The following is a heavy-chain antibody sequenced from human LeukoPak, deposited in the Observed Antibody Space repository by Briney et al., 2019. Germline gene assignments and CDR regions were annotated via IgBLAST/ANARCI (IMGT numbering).Heavy chain of an antibody. D-gene: IGHD3-10*01. Sequence: GASVKVSCKASGYTFTGYYMHWVRQAPGQGLEWMGWINPNSGGTNYAQKFQGRVTMTRDTSISTVYMELSRLRSDDTAVYYCARGMGPSGGSIYEGSGSYYQRGYWGQGTLVTVSS. V-gene: IGHV1-2*02. CDR3: ARGMGPSGGSIYEGSGSYYQRGY. CDR1: GYTFTGYY. CDR2: INPNSGGT. J-gene: IGHJ4*02.